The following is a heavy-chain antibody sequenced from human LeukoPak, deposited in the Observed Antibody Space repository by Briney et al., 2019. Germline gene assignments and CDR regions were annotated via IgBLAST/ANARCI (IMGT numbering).Heavy chain of an antibody. V-gene: IGHV3-21*01. J-gene: IGHJ5*02. CDR1: GFTFSSYS. CDR3: ARDGYYGDANWFDP. Sequence: PGGSLRLSCAASGFTFSSYSMNWVRQAPGKGLEWVSSITSSSSFIHYADSVKGRFTISRDNAKNSLYLQMNSLRAEDTAVYYCARDGYYGDANWFDPWGQGTLVTVSS. D-gene: IGHD4-17*01. CDR2: ITSSSSFI.